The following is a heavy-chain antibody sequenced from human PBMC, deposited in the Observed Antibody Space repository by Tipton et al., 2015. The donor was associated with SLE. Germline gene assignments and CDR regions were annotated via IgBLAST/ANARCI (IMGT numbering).Heavy chain of an antibody. V-gene: IGHV4-59*12. J-gene: IGHJ6*02. CDR3: ARKVNDYYYGMDV. CDR2: IYYSGRT. D-gene: IGHD4-23*01. Sequence: TLSLTCTVSGGSISSYYWSWIRQPPGKGMEWIGYIYYSGRTNSNPSLKSRVTISVDTSKNQFSLKLSSVTAADTAVYYCARKVNDYYYGMDVWGQGTTVTVSS. CDR1: GGSISSYY.